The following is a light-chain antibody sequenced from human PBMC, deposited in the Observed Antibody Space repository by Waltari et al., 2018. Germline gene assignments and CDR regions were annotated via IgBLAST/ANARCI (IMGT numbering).Light chain of an antibody. J-gene: IGLJ1*01. CDR2: CVS. CDR1: SSDVGGYNY. V-gene: IGLV2-14*03. CDR3: SSYTSSSTPYV. Sequence: QSALTQPASVSGSPGQSITISCTGTSSDVGGYNYVSWYQQHPGKAPKLMIDCVSKRPSGVSNRFSGSKSGNTASLTISGLQAEDEADYYCSSYTSSSTPYVFGTGTKVTVL.